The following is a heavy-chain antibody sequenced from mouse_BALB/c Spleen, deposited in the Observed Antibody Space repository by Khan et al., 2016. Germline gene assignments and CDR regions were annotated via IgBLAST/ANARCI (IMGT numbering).Heavy chain of an antibody. D-gene: IGHD2-10*01. CDR1: GYTFTSYW. J-gene: IGHJ4*01. V-gene: IGHV1-69*02. Sequence: QVQLQQPGAELVRPGASVKLSCKASGYTFTSYWINWVKQRPGQGLEWIGDINPSDTYTNYNQKFKDKATLTVDKSSSTAYMQLSSSTSEDSAVYYCTRSYFGTHIDYWGQGTSVTVSS. CDR2: INPSDTYT. CDR3: TRSYFGTHIDY.